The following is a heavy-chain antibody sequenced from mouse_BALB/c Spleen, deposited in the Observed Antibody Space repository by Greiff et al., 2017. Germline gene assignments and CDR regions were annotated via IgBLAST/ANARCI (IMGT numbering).Heavy chain of an antibody. D-gene: IGHD1-1*01. Sequence: EVMLVESGGGLVKPGGSLKLSCAASGFAFSSYDMSWVRQTPEKRLEWVAYISSGGGSTYYPDTVKGRFTISRDNAKNTLYLQMSSLKSEDTAMYYCARTSNYYGSSYYFDYWGQGTTLTVSS. CDR2: ISSGGGST. CDR1: GFAFSSYD. CDR3: ARTSNYYGSSYYFDY. V-gene: IGHV5-12-1*01. J-gene: IGHJ2*01.